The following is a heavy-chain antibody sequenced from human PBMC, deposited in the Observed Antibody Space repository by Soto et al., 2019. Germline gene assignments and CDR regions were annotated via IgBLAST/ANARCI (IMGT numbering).Heavy chain of an antibody. CDR3: ARARGYCSGGSCYGSYGMDV. V-gene: IGHV1-18*01. CDR1: GYTFTSYG. D-gene: IGHD2-15*01. CDR2: ISAYNGNT. J-gene: IGHJ6*02. Sequence: ASVKVSCKASGYTFTSYGISWVRQAPGQGLEWMGWISAYNGNTNYAQKLQGRVTMTTDTSTSTAYMELRSLRSDDTAVYYCARARGYCSGGSCYGSYGMDVWGQGTTVTVSS.